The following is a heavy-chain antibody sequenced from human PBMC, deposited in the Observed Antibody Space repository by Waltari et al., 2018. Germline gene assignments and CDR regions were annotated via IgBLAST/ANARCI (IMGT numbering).Heavy chain of an antibody. CDR2: IYYRGNT. V-gene: IGHV4-31*02. D-gene: IGHD6-19*01. CDR3: ARSIGSGWFIDAFDV. J-gene: IGHJ3*01. Sequence: WVHQHPGKGLEWIGYIYYRGNTYYNPSLKSRVTISIDTSKKHYSLRLSSMTAADTAVYYCARSIGSGWFIDAFDVWGQGTMVSVSS.